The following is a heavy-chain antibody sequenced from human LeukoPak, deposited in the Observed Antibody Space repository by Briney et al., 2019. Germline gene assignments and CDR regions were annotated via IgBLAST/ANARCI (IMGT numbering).Heavy chain of an antibody. V-gene: IGHV3-23*01. CDR3: AKDQPVGATITAFDI. CDR1: GLNFKFYA. J-gene: IGHJ3*02. CDR2: ISGRGDSA. Sequence: PGGSLRLSCAVSGLNFKFYAMSWVRQAPGKGLVWVSGISGRGDSADYADSVKGRFTISRDNSKNTLYLQMNSLRAEDTAVYYCAKDQPVGATITAFDIWGQGTMVTVSS. D-gene: IGHD1-26*01.